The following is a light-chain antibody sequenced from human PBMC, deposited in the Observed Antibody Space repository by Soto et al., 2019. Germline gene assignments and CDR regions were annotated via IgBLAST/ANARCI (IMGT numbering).Light chain of an antibody. CDR1: QSISSW. CDR3: QQYKSYSRT. J-gene: IGKJ1*01. CDR2: KAS. V-gene: IGKV1-5*03. Sequence: DIQMTQSPSTLSASVGDRVTITCRASQSISSWLAWYQQKPGKAPKLLIYKASSLESGVPSRFSGSGSGTEFTLTISSLQPDDFATYYCQQYKSYSRTFGQGTKLDI.